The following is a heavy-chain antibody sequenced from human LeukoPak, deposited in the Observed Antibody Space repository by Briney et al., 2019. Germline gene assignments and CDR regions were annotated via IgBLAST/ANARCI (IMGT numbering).Heavy chain of an antibody. CDR3: ARGFDY. J-gene: IGHJ4*02. Sequence: SETLSLTCVVYGESLSRYYWSWIRQPPGKGLEWIGEINHSGSTNYNPSLKSRVTISVDTSKNQFSLKLSSVTAADTAVYYCARGFDYWGQGILVTVSS. CDR1: GESLSRYY. CDR2: INHSGST. V-gene: IGHV4-34*01.